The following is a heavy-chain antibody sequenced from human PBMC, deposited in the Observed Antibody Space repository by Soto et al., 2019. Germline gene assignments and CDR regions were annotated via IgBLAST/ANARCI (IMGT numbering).Heavy chain of an antibody. CDR2: INAGNGDT. D-gene: IGHD6-13*01. CDR1: GITFSSYA. Sequence: ASVKVSCKASGITFSSYAMHWVRQAPGQRLEWMGWINAGNGDTRYSQIFQGRVTLTRDTSASTVYLDLSSLRSEDTAVYYCARGGYSSSWSPFDYWGQGTLVTVSS. CDR3: ARGGYSSSWSPFDY. V-gene: IGHV1-3*01. J-gene: IGHJ4*02.